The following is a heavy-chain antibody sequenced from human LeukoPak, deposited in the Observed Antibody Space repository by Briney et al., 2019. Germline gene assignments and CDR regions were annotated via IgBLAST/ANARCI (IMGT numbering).Heavy chain of an antibody. Sequence: SETLSLTCTVSGGSISTYYWSWIRQSPGKGLEWIGSIYYSGSTYYNPSLKSRVTISVDTSKNQFSLKLSSVTAADTAVYYCARHAPGYSSGSYYYYGMDVWGQGTTVTVSS. V-gene: IGHV4-59*05. J-gene: IGHJ6*02. CDR1: GGSISTYY. D-gene: IGHD3-22*01. CDR2: IYYSGST. CDR3: ARHAPGYSSGSYYYYGMDV.